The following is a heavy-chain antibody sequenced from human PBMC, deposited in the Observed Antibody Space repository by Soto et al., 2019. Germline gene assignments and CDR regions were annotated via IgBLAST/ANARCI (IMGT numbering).Heavy chain of an antibody. Sequence: PGGSLRLSCAASGIIFSNFAMSWVRQAPGKGLEWVSTITGGGGSTYYADSVKGRFTISRDNSKNTLDLQMNSLRAEDTAVYYCAKDWGGDYDYWGQGTLVTVSS. CDR1: GIIFSNFA. CDR3: AKDWGGDYDY. J-gene: IGHJ4*02. D-gene: IGHD3-16*01. V-gene: IGHV3-23*01. CDR2: ITGGGGST.